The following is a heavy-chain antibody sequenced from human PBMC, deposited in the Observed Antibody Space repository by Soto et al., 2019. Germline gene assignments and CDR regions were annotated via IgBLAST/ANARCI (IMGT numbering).Heavy chain of an antibody. D-gene: IGHD1-26*01. Sequence: PGGSLRLSCAASGFTFSTYPMTWVRHAPGKGLEWVSSIHGSGETTYYAESVKGRLIISRDNSKNTLYLQMDSLTADDTAVYFCARRSSGSYYAAFDVWGQGTMVTVSS. J-gene: IGHJ3*01. V-gene: IGHV3-23*01. CDR3: ARRSSGSYYAAFDV. CDR2: IHGSGETT. CDR1: GFTFSTYP.